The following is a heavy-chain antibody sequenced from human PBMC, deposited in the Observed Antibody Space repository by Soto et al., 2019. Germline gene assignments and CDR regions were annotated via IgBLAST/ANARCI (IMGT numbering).Heavy chain of an antibody. D-gene: IGHD3-10*01. J-gene: IGHJ6*02. CDR2: MGYNGFT. CDR3: ARQGFGELHGLVDV. V-gene: IGHV4-59*08. CDR1: GGPMNNYY. Sequence: QVQLQESGPGLVKPSETLSLTCNISGGPMNNYYCSWFRQPRGQGLEWIGYMGYNGFTRYNPSLRSRVAISLDTAKNQFSLNLSSVTAADTALYYCARQGFGELHGLVDVWGQGITVTVSS.